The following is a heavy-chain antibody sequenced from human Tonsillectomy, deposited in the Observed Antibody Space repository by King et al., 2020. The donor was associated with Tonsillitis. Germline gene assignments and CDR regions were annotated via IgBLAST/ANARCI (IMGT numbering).Heavy chain of an antibody. J-gene: IGHJ2*01. V-gene: IGHV3-30*18. Sequence: VQLVESGGGVVQPGRSLRLSCAASGFTFSNYGMHWVRQAPGKGLEWVVLIAHDASYENYADSVKGRFAISRDNSKNTLYLEMNSLRVEDTAVYYCAKDGIGLSDWYLDLWGRGTLVTVSS. CDR1: GFTFSNYG. CDR2: IAHDASYE. CDR3: AKDGIGLSDWYLDL. D-gene: IGHD3-16*01.